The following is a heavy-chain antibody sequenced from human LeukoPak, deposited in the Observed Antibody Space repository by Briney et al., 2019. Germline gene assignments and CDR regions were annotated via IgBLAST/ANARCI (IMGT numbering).Heavy chain of an antibody. CDR3: ARGATDYFYMDV. CDR1: GYTFSSHS. J-gene: IGHJ6*03. Sequence: ASVMVSCKTSGYTFSSHSMHWVRQAPGQGLEWMAIIDPSDGGRSYAQKFQGRVTMTSDTSASTVYMELRSLRSEDTAVYYCARGATDYFYMDVWGKGTTVSVSS. V-gene: IGHV1-46*01. CDR2: IDPSDGGR.